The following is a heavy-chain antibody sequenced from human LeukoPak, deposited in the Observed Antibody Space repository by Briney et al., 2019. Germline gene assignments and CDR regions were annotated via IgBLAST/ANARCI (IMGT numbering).Heavy chain of an antibody. CDR2: IIPVLGTT. J-gene: IGHJ6*03. D-gene: IGHD3-10*01. Sequence: SVKVSCKASGGTFSRYAISWVRQAPGQGLEWMGGIIPVLGTTNYAQTFQNKVTITADESTSTTYMELSSLTSEDTAVYYCATSGGDYYYYSLDVWGKGTPDTISS. CDR3: ATSGGDYYYYSLDV. CDR1: GGTFSRYA. V-gene: IGHV1-69*01.